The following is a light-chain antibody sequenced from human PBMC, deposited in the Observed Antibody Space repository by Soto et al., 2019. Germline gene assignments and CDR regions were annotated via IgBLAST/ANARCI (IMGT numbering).Light chain of an antibody. CDR3: CSHAGRYAWV. V-gene: IGLV2-11*01. J-gene: IGLJ3*02. Sequence: QSALTQPRSVSGSPGQSVTISCTGTRSDVGGYNYVSWYQQYPGKAPKLMIYDVSNRPSGVPDRFSGSKSGNTASLTISGLQAEDEAEYYFCSHAGRYAWVFGGGTQLTVL. CDR2: DVS. CDR1: RSDVGGYNY.